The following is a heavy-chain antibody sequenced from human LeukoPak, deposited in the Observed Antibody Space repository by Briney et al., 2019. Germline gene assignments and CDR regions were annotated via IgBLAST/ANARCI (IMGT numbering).Heavy chain of an antibody. Sequence: GGSLRLSCAASGFTFSSYSMNWVRQAPGKGLEWVAVISYDGSNKYYADSVKGRFTISRDNSKNTLYLQMNSLRAEDTAVYYCAKDSGPTTFDYYYYMDVWGKGTTVTVSS. CDR1: GFTFSSYS. CDR3: AKDSGPTTFDYYYYMDV. J-gene: IGHJ6*03. CDR2: ISYDGSNK. D-gene: IGHD1-1*01. V-gene: IGHV3-30*18.